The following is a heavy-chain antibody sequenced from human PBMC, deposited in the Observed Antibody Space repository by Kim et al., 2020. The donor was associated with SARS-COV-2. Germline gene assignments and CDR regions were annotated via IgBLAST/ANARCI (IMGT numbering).Heavy chain of an antibody. V-gene: IGHV4-39*01. Sequence: SETLSLICDVSTGAVSRSPFYWAWIRQPPGKGLEWIASVYFNGKSHYNSSLENRLSTSLDPSTDQFSLRLSSVTAADTARYYCVRLCSSGGCYEFDPWGPGILVTVLS. CDR1: TGAVSRSPFY. CDR3: VRLCSSGGCYEFDP. CDR2: VYFNGKS. J-gene: IGHJ5*02. D-gene: IGHD6-19*01.